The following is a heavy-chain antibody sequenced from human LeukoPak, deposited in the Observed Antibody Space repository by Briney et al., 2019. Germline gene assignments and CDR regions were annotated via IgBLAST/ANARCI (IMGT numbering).Heavy chain of an antibody. CDR2: IRYDGTKT. CDR3: ARDFDDVNGNFYYIPDF. Sequence: GGSLRLSCTASGFQFSRNGMHWVRQAPGKGLEWVAFIRYDGTKTFFGDSVRGRFTISRDNSKNTLYLEMNSLRHEDTAVYSCARDFDDVNGNFYYIPDFWGQGTLVTVSS. CDR1: GFQFSRNG. D-gene: IGHD2-8*01. V-gene: IGHV3-30*02. J-gene: IGHJ4*02.